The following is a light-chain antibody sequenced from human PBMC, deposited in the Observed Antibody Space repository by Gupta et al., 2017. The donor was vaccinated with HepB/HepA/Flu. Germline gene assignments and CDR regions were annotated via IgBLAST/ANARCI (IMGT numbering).Light chain of an antibody. V-gene: IGKV3-11*01. J-gene: IGKJ5*01. Sequence: EIVLTQSRAILSLSPGERATHSCRASQSVGSQLAWYQQKHGQAPSLLIYDASNRATGIPARFSGSGSGTDFTLTISSLEPADFAVYYCQQRSTRPRTFGQGTRLEIK. CDR1: QSVGSQ. CDR3: QQRSTRPRT. CDR2: DAS.